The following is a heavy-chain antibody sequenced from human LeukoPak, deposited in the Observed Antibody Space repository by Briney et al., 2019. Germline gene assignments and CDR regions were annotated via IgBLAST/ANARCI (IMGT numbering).Heavy chain of an antibody. D-gene: IGHD6-13*01. CDR1: GGSIRTYY. CDR3: ARGFSSSFGWFAP. Sequence: SETLPLTCIVSGGSIRTYYWSWIRQPAGKGLEWIGRLFTSGGTNYNPSLKSRVTIPVDTSKNQFSLKPSSVTAADTAVYYCARGFSSSFGWFAPWGQGTLVTVSS. V-gene: IGHV4-4*07. J-gene: IGHJ5*02. CDR2: LFTSGGT.